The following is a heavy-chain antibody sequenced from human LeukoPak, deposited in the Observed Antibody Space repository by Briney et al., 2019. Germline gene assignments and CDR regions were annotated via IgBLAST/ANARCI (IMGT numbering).Heavy chain of an antibody. CDR3: AKSNGYGLVDI. CDR1: GGSISSYY. V-gene: IGHV4-4*07. Sequence: SETLSLTCTVSGGSISSYYWSWIRQPAGKGLEWIGRIYTSGSTNYNPSLKSRVTMSVDTSKNQFSLKLNSATAADTAVYYCAKSNGYGLVDIWGQGTMVTVSS. CDR2: IYTSGST. J-gene: IGHJ3*02. D-gene: IGHD3-10*01.